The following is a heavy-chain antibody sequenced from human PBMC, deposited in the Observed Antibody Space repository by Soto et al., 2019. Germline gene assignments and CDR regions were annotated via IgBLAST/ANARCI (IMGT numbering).Heavy chain of an antibody. V-gene: IGHV5-10-1*01. D-gene: IGHD2-15*01. J-gene: IGHJ5*02. Sequence: PGESLKISCKGSGYSFTSYWISWVRQMPGKGLEWMGRIDPSDSYTNYSPSFQGHVTISADKSISTAYLQWSSLKASDTAMYYCARHVRWEYCSGGSCYSSWFDPWGQGTLVTVSS. CDR1: GYSFTSYW. CDR3: ARHVRWEYCSGGSCYSSWFDP. CDR2: IDPSDSYT.